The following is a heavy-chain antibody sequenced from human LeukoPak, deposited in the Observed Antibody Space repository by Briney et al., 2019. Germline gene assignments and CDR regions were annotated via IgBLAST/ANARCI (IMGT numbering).Heavy chain of an antibody. V-gene: IGHV3-30*04. Sequence: GRSLRLSCAASGFTFSSYAMHWVRQAPGKGLEWVAVISYDGSNKYYADSVKGRFTISRDNSKNTLYLQMNSLRAEDTAVYYCARDQLWFGELLLGDFDYWGQGTLVTVSS. D-gene: IGHD3-10*01. J-gene: IGHJ4*02. CDR3: ARDQLWFGELLLGDFDY. CDR1: GFTFSSYA. CDR2: ISYDGSNK.